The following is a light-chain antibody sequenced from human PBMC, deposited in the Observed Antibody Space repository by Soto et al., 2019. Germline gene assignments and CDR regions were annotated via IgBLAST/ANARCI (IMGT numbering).Light chain of an antibody. V-gene: IGLV1-40*01. CDR1: SSNIGAGYD. J-gene: IGLJ3*02. CDR2: GNS. Sequence: QSALTQPASVSGAPGQRVTISCTGSSSNIGAGYDVHWYQQLPGTAPKLLIYGNSNRPSGVSDRFSGSKSGNTASLTISGLQADDEADFFCCSYAGNGALVFGGGTKVTVL. CDR3: CSYAGNGALV.